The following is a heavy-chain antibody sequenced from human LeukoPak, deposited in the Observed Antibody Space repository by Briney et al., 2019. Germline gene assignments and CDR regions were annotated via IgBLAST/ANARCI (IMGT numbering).Heavy chain of an antibody. CDR2: INHSGST. D-gene: IGHD3-22*01. CDR3: ARVSYYDSSGNRGAFDY. Sequence: PSETLSLTCAVYGGSFSVYYWSWIRQPPGKGLEWMGEINHSGSTNYNPSLKSRVTISVDTSKNQFSLKLSSVTAADTAVYYCARVSYYDSSGNRGAFDYWGQGTLVTVSS. CDR1: GGSFSVYY. V-gene: IGHV4-34*01. J-gene: IGHJ4*02.